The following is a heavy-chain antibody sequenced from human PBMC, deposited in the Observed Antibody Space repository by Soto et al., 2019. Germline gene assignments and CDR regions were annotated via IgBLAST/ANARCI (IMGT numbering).Heavy chain of an antibody. CDR3: ARQLHFNYYYYGMDV. D-gene: IGHD6-6*01. CDR1: GGTFSTYA. CDR2: IIPIFNRP. V-gene: IGHV1-69*12. J-gene: IGHJ6*02. Sequence: QVQLVQSGAEVKKPGSSVKVSCKASGGTFSTYAISWVRQAPGQGLEWMGGIIPIFNRPNYAQKFQARLTIAAEESSSTAYMKLSSLRSEDTAVYYCARQLHFNYYYYGMDVWGQGTTVTVSS.